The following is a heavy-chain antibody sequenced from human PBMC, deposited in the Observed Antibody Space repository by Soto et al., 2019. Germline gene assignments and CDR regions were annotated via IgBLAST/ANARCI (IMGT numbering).Heavy chain of an antibody. D-gene: IGHD3-3*01. CDR2: ISWNSGNI. J-gene: IGHJ3*02. CDR3: VKDGLTSVFGLVHDGSDI. Sequence: GGSLRLSCVASGFTFGDYGMHWVRQAPGRGPEWVSGISWNSGNIGYAETVKGRFTISRDNAKNSLYLQMNSLRAEDTALYYCVKDGLTSVFGLVHDGSDIWGHGTMVTVSS. V-gene: IGHV3-9*01. CDR1: GFTFGDYG.